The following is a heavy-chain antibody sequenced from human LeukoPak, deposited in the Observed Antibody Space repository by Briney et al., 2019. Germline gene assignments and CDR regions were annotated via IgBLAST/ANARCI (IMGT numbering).Heavy chain of an antibody. D-gene: IGHD5-24*01. J-gene: IGHJ4*02. CDR2: IDPKGGGT. V-gene: IGHV1-2*02. Sequence: ASVKVSCKASGYTFTGYHIHWVRQAPGQGLEWMGWIDPKGGGTNYLQKFQGRVTMTRDTSINTAYMELSRLRSDDTAVYYCAGDTGRDGYSLDYWGQGTLVTVSS. CDR3: AGDTGRDGYSLDY. CDR1: GYTFTGYH.